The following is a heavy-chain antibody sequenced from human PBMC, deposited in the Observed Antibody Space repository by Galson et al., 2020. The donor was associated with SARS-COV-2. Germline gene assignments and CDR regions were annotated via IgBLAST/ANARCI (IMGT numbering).Heavy chain of an antibody. D-gene: IGHD3-22*01. Sequence: SETLSLTCTVSGGSISSSSYYWGWIRQPPGKGLEWIGSIYYSGSTYYNPSLKSRVTISVDTSKNQFSLKLSSVTAADTAVYYCARLLWYYDSSGHFDYWGQGTLVTVSS. CDR3: ARLLWYYDSSGHFDY. J-gene: IGHJ4*02. V-gene: IGHV4-39*01. CDR1: GGSISSSSYY. CDR2: IYYSGST.